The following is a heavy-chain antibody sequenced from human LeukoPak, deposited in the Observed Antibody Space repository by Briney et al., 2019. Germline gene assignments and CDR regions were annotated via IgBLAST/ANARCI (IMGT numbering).Heavy chain of an antibody. CDR2: IKQDGSEK. Sequence: GGSLRLSCAASGFTFSSYWMSWVRQAPGKGLEWVANIKQDGSEKYYVDSVKGRFTISRDNAKNSLYLQMNSLRAEDTAVYYCARVGANTWIQLWLPYFDYWGQGTLVTVSS. J-gene: IGHJ4*02. D-gene: IGHD5-18*01. CDR3: ARVGANTWIQLWLPYFDY. CDR1: GFTFSSYW. V-gene: IGHV3-7*01.